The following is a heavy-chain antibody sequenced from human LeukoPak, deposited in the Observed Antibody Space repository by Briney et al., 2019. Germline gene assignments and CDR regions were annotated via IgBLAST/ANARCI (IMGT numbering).Heavy chain of an antibody. CDR2: LKEDGSEK. Sequence: GGSLRLSCVGSGFSFSTSWMSWVRQAPGKGPEWLANLKEDGSEKSYVDSVKGRFSISRDNARNSLYLEMDSLRVDDTAVYYCARGGVSWAAFDVWGQGTMVTVSS. V-gene: IGHV3-7*05. CDR1: GFSFSTSW. J-gene: IGHJ3*01. CDR3: ARGGVSWAAFDV. D-gene: IGHD5/OR15-5a*01.